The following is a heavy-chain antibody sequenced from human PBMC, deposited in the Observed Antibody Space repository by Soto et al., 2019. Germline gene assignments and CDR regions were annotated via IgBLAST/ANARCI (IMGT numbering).Heavy chain of an antibody. Sequence: QVQLVESGGGVVQPGRSLRLSCAASGFTFSSYGMHWVRQAPGKGLEWVAVISYDGSNKYYADSVKGRFTISRDNSKNTLYLQMNSLRAEDTAVYYCVKDLTWFIPDYWGQGTLVTVSS. D-gene: IGHD3-16*01. CDR1: GFTFSSYG. CDR2: ISYDGSNK. CDR3: VKDLTWFIPDY. J-gene: IGHJ4*02. V-gene: IGHV3-30*18.